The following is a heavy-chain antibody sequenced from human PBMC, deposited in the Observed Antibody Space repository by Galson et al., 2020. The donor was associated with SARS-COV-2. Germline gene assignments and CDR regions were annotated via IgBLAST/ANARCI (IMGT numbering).Heavy chain of an antibody. CDR2: IYAGDSDT. J-gene: IGHJ2*01. V-gene: IGHV5-51*01. CDR1: GYSFNSHW. D-gene: IGHD3-10*01. Sequence: GETLKISCKGYGYSFNSHWIAWERQMPGKGLEWMGIIYAGDSDTRYSPSFEGQVTIAADKSISTAYLQWSSLKASDTAMYYCARRHYFDWYFDLWGRGTRVSVSS. CDR3: ARRHYFDWYFDL.